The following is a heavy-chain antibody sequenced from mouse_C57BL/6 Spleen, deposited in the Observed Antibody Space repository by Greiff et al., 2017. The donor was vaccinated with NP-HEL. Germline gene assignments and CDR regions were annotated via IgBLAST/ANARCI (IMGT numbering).Heavy chain of an antibody. CDR3: ARPFITTVVGGAMDY. J-gene: IGHJ4*01. V-gene: IGHV1-82*01. CDR1: GYAFSSSW. CDR2: IYPGDGDT. Sequence: VQLQQSGPELVKPGASVKISCKASGYAFSSSWMNWVKQRPGKGLEWIGRIYPGDGDTNYNGKFKGKATLTADKSSSTAYMQLSSLTSEDSAVYFCARPFITTVVGGAMDYWGQGTSVTVSS. D-gene: IGHD1-1*01.